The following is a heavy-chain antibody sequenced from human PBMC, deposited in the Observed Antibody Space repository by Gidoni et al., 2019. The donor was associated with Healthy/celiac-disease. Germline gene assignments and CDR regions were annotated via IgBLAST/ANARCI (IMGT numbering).Heavy chain of an antibody. CDR1: GGSISSSSYY. J-gene: IGHJ5*02. Sequence: QLQLQESGPGLVKPSETLSLTCTVSGGSISSSSYYWGWIRQPPGKGLEWIGSIYYSGSTYYTPSLKSRVTISVDTSKNQFSLKLSSVTAADTAVYYCARHLHYYDSSEGALNWFDPWGQGTLVTVSS. CDR3: ARHLHYYDSSEGALNWFDP. CDR2: IYYSGST. V-gene: IGHV4-39*01. D-gene: IGHD3-22*01.